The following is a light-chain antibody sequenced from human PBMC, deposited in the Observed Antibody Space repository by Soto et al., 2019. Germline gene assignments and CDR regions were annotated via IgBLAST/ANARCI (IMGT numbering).Light chain of an antibody. Sequence: EIVLTQSPATLSLSPGERATLSCRASQSINNYVAWYQQTPGQAPRLLIYDASNSATGIPSRFSGTGSGTDFTPTVSRLVPGDFALYFCQQRCNWPLTCRGGTKV. CDR2: DAS. V-gene: IGKV3-11*01. CDR1: QSINNY. CDR3: QQRCNWPLT. J-gene: IGKJ4*01.